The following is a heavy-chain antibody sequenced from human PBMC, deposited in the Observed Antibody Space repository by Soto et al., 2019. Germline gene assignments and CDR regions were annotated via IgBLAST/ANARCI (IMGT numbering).Heavy chain of an antibody. CDR3: ARRLLWFGDHP. D-gene: IGHD3-10*01. CDR1: GGSISSYY. Sequence: SETLSLTCTVSGGSISSYYWSWIRQPPGKGLEWIGYIYYSGSTNYNPSLKSRVTISVDTSKNQFSLKLSSVTAADTAVYYCARRLLWFGDHPWGQGTLVTVSS. J-gene: IGHJ5*02. CDR2: IYYSGST. V-gene: IGHV4-59*08.